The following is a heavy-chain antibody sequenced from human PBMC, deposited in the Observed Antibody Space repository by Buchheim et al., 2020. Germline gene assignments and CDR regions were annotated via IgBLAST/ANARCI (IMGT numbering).Heavy chain of an antibody. V-gene: IGHV3-30*18. J-gene: IGHJ6*03. CDR1: GFTFSSYG. Sequence: QVQLVESGGGVVQPGRSLRLSCAASGFTFSSYGMHWVRQAPGKGLEWVAVISYDGSNKYYADSVKGRFTISRENSKNTLYLQMNSLRAEDTAVYYCAKVGGYSSSWYLYYYYMDVWGKGTT. CDR2: ISYDGSNK. D-gene: IGHD6-13*01. CDR3: AKVGGYSSSWYLYYYYMDV.